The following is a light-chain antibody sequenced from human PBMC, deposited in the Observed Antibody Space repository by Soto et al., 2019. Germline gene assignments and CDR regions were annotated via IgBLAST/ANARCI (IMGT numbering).Light chain of an antibody. Sequence: QSVLTQPPSASGSPGQSVTISCTGTSSDVGAYDYVCWYQQHPGKAPKLMIYEVNKRPSGVPDRFSGSKSGNTASLTVSGLQAGDEADYYCCSYAGSSTSYVVFGGGTKLTVL. CDR3: CSYAGSSTSYVV. CDR1: SSDVGAYDY. J-gene: IGLJ2*01. V-gene: IGLV2-8*01. CDR2: EVN.